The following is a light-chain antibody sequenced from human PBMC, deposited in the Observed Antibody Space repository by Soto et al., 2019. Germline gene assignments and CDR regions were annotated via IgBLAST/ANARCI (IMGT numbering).Light chain of an antibody. CDR2: DVT. J-gene: IGLJ2*01. CDR1: SSDVGGYSH. Sequence: QSALTQPRSVSGSPGQSVTISCTGSSSDVGGYSHVSWFQQHPGKAPKLMIYDVTKRPSGVPDRFSGSKSGNTASLTISGLQAEDESDYYCCSFAGTYTIFGGGTKLIVL. CDR3: CSFAGTYTI. V-gene: IGLV2-11*01.